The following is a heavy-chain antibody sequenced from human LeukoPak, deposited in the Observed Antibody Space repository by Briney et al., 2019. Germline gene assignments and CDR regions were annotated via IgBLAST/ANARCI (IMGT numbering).Heavy chain of an antibody. J-gene: IGHJ4*02. CDR3: ARTMYYYESSGYRDYFDS. V-gene: IGHV4-4*07. CDR1: GGSISSYY. Sequence: KTSETLSLTCTVSGGSISSYYWSWIRQPAGKGLEWIGRIYISGTTNYNPSLKSRVTISADASKNQFSLRLSSVTAADTAVYYCARTMYYYESSGYRDYFDSWGQGTLVTVSS. CDR2: IYISGTT. D-gene: IGHD3-22*01.